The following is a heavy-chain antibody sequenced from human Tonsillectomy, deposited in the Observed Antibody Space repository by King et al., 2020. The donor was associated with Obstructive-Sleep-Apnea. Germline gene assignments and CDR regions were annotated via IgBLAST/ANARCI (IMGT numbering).Heavy chain of an antibody. Sequence: VQLVESGGGLVQPGGSLRLSCAASGFTFTSYAMSWVRQAPGKGLEWASTIVVSGGGTYYADSVKGRFPISRDNSKNTLYLQMNSLRAEDTAVYYCAKEVYYYDSSGYSAPFDYWGQGTLVTVSS. CDR1: GFTFTSYA. J-gene: IGHJ4*02. CDR2: IVVSGGGT. V-gene: IGHV3-23*04. D-gene: IGHD3-22*01. CDR3: AKEVYYYDSSGYSAPFDY.